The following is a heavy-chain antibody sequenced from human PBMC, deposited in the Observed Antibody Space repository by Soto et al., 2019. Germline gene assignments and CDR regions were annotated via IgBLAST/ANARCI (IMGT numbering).Heavy chain of an antibody. CDR3: ARDQYSGNDYFGRDPFAI. D-gene: IGHD4-17*01. Sequence: QVQLVQSGAEVKKPGTSVKVSCKASGHSFTRYGFGWVRQAPGHGLEWMGWISAYNGNTNYAEKFQGRLTMTTDPSTSTAYMELRSLKSEDTAVYYCARDQYSGNDYFGRDPFAIWGQGTVVSVSS. CDR2: ISAYNGNT. V-gene: IGHV1-18*01. CDR1: GHSFTRYG. J-gene: IGHJ3*02.